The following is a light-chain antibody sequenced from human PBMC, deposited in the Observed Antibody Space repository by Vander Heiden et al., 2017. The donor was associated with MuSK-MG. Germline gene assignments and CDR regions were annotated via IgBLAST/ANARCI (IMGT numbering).Light chain of an antibody. CDR2: DDG. CDR3: TSYASGNTPNWV. CDR1: SNDIGVYNS. V-gene: IGLV2-14*03. Sequence: QSALTQPASVSGSPGQSITISCSGTSNDIGVYNSVSWYQQHPGKAPKLIIIDDGNRPSGVSNRCSGAKNDNTAALTISGGQEEDEADDYGTSYASGNTPNWVFGGGTKVTVL. J-gene: IGLJ3*02.